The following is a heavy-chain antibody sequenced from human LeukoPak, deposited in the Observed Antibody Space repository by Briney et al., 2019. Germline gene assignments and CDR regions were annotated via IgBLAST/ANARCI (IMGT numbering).Heavy chain of an antibody. D-gene: IGHD5-18*01. J-gene: IGHJ4*02. CDR3: AKSSRPVTAMAFFDY. Sequence: GRSLRLSCVASGFTFSNYAIHWVRQAPGKGLEWVAVISYDGSDNYYADSVKGRFTISRDNSKNTLYLQMKSLRAEDTAVYYCAKSSRPVTAMAFFDYWGQGTLVTVSS. CDR2: ISYDGSDN. CDR1: GFTFSNYA. V-gene: IGHV3-30*04.